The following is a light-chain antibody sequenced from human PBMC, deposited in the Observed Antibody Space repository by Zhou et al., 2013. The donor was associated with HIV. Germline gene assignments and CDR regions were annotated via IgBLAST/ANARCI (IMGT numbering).Light chain of an antibody. CDR1: QNVFSSN. CDR2: GAS. J-gene: IGKJ5*01. Sequence: ENVLTQSPGTLSLSPGERATLSCRASQNVFSSNLAWYQQKPGQAPRLLIYGASSRATGIPDRFSGSGSGTDFTLTISRLEPEDFAVYYCQQYGSSLSITFGQGTRLEIK. V-gene: IGKV3-20*01. CDR3: QQYGSSLSIT.